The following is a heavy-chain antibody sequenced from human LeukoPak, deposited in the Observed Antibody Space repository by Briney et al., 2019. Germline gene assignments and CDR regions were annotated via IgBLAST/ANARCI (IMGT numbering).Heavy chain of an antibody. CDR3: ARAGYRANPWFDP. V-gene: IGHV1-69*04. CDR2: IIPILGIA. J-gene: IGHJ5*02. D-gene: IGHD5-12*01. Sequence: SVKVSCKASGGTFSSYAISWVRQAPGQGLEWMGRIIPILGIANYAQKFQGRVTITADKSTSTAYMELSSLRSEDTAVYYCARAGYRANPWFDPWGQGTLVTVSS. CDR1: GGTFSSYA.